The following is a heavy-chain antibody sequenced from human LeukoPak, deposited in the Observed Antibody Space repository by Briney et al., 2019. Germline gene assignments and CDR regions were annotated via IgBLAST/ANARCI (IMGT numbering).Heavy chain of an antibody. D-gene: IGHD1-26*01. CDR1: GYTFTSYA. J-gene: IGHJ4*02. CDR2: INAGNGNT. CDR3: ARDGGYGATAYYFDY. Sequence: ASVKVSCKASGYTFTSYAMHWVRQAPGQRLEWMGWINAGNGNTKYSQKFQGRVTITRDTSASTAYMELSSLRSEDTAVYYCARDGGYGATAYYFDYWGQGTLVTVSS. V-gene: IGHV1-3*01.